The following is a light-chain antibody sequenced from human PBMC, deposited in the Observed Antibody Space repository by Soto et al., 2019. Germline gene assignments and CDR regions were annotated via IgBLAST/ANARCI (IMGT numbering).Light chain of an antibody. V-gene: IGKV1-9*01. CDR1: QGISSY. CDR3: QQLNSYPRT. J-gene: IGKJ1*01. Sequence: DIQLTQSPSFLSASVGDRVTITCRASQGISSYLAWYQQKPGKAPKLLIYAASTLQSGVPSRFSGSGSGTDFNLTISSLRPEDFATYYCQQLNSYPRTFDQGTKVEIK. CDR2: AAS.